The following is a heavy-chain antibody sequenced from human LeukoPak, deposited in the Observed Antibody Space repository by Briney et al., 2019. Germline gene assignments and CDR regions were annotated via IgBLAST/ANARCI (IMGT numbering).Heavy chain of an antibody. CDR2: IYYSGST. D-gene: IGHD1-26*01. Sequence: SETLSLTCTVSGGSISSYYWSWIRQPPGKGLEWIGYIYYSGSTNYNPSLKSRVTISVDTSKNQFSLKLSSVTAADTAVYYCARPDDSGSSFDYWGQGTLVTVSS. CDR1: GGSISSYY. V-gene: IGHV4-59*12. J-gene: IGHJ4*02. CDR3: ARPDDSGSSFDY.